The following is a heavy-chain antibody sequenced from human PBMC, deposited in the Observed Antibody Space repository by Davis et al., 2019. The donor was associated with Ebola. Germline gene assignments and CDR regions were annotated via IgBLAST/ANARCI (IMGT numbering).Heavy chain of an antibody. D-gene: IGHD6-13*01. CDR3: ARPGEASSSWYPPFDY. CDR1: GGSFSDYN. CDR2: INHSGST. J-gene: IGHJ4*02. Sequence: MPSETLSLTCAVYGGSFSDYNWSWIRQPPGKGLEWIGEINHSGSTNYNPSLKSRVTISVDTSKNQVSLKLSSVTAADTAVYYCARPGEASSSWYPPFDYWGQGTLVTVSS. V-gene: IGHV4-34*01.